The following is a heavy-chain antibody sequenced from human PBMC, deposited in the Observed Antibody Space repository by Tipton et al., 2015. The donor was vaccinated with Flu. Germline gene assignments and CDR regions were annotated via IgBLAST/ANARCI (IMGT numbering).Heavy chain of an antibody. CDR1: GYTFTGYY. J-gene: IGHJ4*02. CDR2: INPNSGGT. Sequence: QLVQSGAEVKKPGASVKVSCKASGYTFTGYYMHWVRQAPGQGLEWMGRINPNSGGTNYAQKFQGRVTMTRDTSISTAYMELSRLRSGDTAVYYCARRYCSGGSCAPAGIDYWGQGTLVTVSS. V-gene: IGHV1-2*06. CDR3: ARRYCSGGSCAPAGIDY. D-gene: IGHD2-15*01.